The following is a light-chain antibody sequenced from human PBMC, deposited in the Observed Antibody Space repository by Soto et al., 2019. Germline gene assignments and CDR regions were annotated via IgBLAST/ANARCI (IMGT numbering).Light chain of an antibody. J-gene: IGKJ1*01. CDR3: QQYNRYSGT. CDR1: QSISSW. CDR2: KAS. V-gene: IGKV1-5*03. Sequence: DIQMTQSPSTLSASVGDRVTITCRASQSISSWLAWYQQKPGKAPKLLIYKASSLESGVPSRFSGSGSGTEFTLTISSLQPDDFATYCCQQYNRYSGTFGQGTKVEIK.